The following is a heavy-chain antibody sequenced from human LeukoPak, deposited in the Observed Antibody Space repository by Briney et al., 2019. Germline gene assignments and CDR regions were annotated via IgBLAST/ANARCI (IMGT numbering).Heavy chain of an antibody. J-gene: IGHJ5*02. V-gene: IGHV1-46*01. Sequence: GASVKVSCKASGYTFTSYYMHWVRQAPGQGLEWMRIINPSGGSTSYAQKFQGRVTMTRDMSTSTVYMELSSLRSEDTAVYYCARAGGQEMATVNWFDPWGQGTLVTVSS. CDR3: ARAGGQEMATVNWFDP. D-gene: IGHD5-24*01. CDR1: GYTFTSYY. CDR2: INPSGGST.